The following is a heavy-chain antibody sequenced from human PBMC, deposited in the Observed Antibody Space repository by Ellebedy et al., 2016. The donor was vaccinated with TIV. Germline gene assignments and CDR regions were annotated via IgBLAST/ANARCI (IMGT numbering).Heavy chain of an antibody. V-gene: IGHV5-51*01. CDR1: GYNFDYYW. Sequence: GESLKISCQTSGYNFDYYWIAWVRQMPGKGLEWMGMIYAGDSESRYSPSFEGQVTISADKSVTTAYLRLSSLKTSDTATYYCARHSHYLFYFNGMDVWGQGTTVTVSS. D-gene: IGHD1-26*01. CDR2: IYAGDSES. CDR3: ARHSHYLFYFNGMDV. J-gene: IGHJ6*02.